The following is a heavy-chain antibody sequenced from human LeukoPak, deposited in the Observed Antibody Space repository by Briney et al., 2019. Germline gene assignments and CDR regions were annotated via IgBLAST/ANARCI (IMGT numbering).Heavy chain of an antibody. D-gene: IGHD2-15*01. Sequence: GGSLRLSCAASGFTFSNHVMIWVRQSPGRGLEWVSGISGSGDTTYYADSVKGRFTISRDSSKNTLYLQMNSLRVEDTALYYCAKRVYCSGGACTGGYFDYWGQGTLVTVSS. CDR3: AKRVYCSGGACTGGYFDY. J-gene: IGHJ4*02. CDR2: ISGSGDTT. V-gene: IGHV3-23*01. CDR1: GFTFSNHV.